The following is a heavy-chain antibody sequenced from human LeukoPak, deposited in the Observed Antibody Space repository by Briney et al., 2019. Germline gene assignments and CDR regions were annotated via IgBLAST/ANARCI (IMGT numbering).Heavy chain of an antibody. Sequence: GGSLRLSCGASGFTFSSYDIHWVRQAAGKGLEWVSAIGADGGKYYLDSVKGRFTISRENAKNSLYLQMNSLGVGDTAVYYCARLYYDSSVGDYYGLDVWGQGTTVTVSS. V-gene: IGHV3-13*04. CDR1: GFTFSSYD. CDR3: ARLYYDSSVGDYYGLDV. D-gene: IGHD3-22*01. CDR2: IGADGGK. J-gene: IGHJ6*02.